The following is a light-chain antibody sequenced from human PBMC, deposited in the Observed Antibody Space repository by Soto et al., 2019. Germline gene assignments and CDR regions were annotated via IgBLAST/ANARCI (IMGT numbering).Light chain of an antibody. CDR1: QTISSW. CDR2: KAS. J-gene: IGKJ1*01. CDR3: QHYNSYSEA. V-gene: IGKV1-5*03. Sequence: DIQMTQSPSTLSGSVGDRVTITCRASQTISSWLAWYQQKPGKAPKLLIYKASTLKSGLPSRFSGSGSGTEFTLTISSLQPDDFAPYYCQHYNSYSEAFRQGTKVELK.